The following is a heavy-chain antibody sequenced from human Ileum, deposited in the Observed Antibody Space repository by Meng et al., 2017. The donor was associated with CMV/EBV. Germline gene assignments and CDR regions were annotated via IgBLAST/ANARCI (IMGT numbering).Heavy chain of an antibody. V-gene: IGHV3-74*01. J-gene: IGHJ6*02. D-gene: IGHD2-15*01. CDR2: LDTDGTTT. CDR1: GFSLTHYW. CDR3: AREVAGSGMDV. Sequence: GESLKISCAASGFSLTHYWMHWVRQAPGTGLVWVSRLDTDGTTTNYADFVMGRFTISRDNTKNTLYLQMNSLRAEDTAVYYCAREVAGSGMDVWGQGTTVTVSS.